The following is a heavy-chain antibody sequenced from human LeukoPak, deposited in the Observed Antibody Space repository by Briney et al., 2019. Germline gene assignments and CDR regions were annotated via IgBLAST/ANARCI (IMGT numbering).Heavy chain of an antibody. J-gene: IGHJ4*02. D-gene: IGHD2-15*01. Sequence: PGGSLRLSCTASGFTFSNHGMHWVRQAPGKGLEWVAFIRYDGITKYYADSVKGRFTISRDNAKNSLFLQMNSLRAEDTAVYYCARDARGFCSGGSCTEFDYWGQGTLVTVSS. CDR1: GFTFSNHG. V-gene: IGHV3-30*02. CDR3: ARDARGFCSGGSCTEFDY. CDR2: IRYDGITK.